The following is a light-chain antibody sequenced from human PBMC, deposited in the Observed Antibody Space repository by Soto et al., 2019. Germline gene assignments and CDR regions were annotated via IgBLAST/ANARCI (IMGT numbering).Light chain of an antibody. V-gene: IGLV2-23*01. CDR2: EAA. CDR1: SSDIGTYHL. CDR3: CSFAGETTWV. Sequence: QSVLTQPASVSGSPGQSITISCTGTSSDIGTYHLVSWYQHHPGKAPKLIIFEAAKRPSGISTRFSGSRSGATASLTISGLQPDDESNFYCCSFAGETTWVCGGGTQLTVL. J-gene: IGLJ3*02.